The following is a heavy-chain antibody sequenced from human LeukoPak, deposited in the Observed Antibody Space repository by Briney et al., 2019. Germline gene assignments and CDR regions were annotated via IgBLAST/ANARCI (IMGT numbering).Heavy chain of an antibody. CDR2: IYPGDSDT. D-gene: IGHD6-13*01. CDR1: GYSFTSYW. V-gene: IGHV5-51*01. J-gene: IGHJ4*02. Sequence: GESLKICCKGSGYSFTSYWIGCVRQMPGKGLEWMGIIYPGDSDTRYSATFQCQVTISADKSINTAYLQWSSLKASDTAMYYCARTRMGAAADPFDYWGQGTLVTVSS. CDR3: ARTRMGAAADPFDY.